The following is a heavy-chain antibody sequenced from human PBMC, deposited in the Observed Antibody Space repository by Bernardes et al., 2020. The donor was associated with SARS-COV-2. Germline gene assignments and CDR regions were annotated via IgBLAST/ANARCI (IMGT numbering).Heavy chain of an antibody. CDR2: ISSSSSYI. D-gene: IGHD3-9*01. V-gene: IGHV3-21*01. CDR3: ARDSRGGDILTGYYRYYYYYYMDV. CDR1: GFTVSSYS. Sequence: GQPVRGSFAASGFTVSSYSMNWVPQAPGKGLEWGSSISSSSSYIYYADSVKGRFTISRDNAKNSLYLQMNSLRAEDTAVYYCARDSRGGDILTGYYRYYYYYYMDVWGKGTTVTVSS. J-gene: IGHJ6*03.